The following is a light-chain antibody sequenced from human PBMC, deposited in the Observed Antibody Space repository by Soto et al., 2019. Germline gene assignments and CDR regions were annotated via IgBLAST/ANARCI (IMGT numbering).Light chain of an antibody. CDR3: QQSYSTPPWT. V-gene: IGKV1-39*01. CDR1: QSIRSY. J-gene: IGKJ1*01. Sequence: IQLQKYPSSLSAYVGDKVTITCRASQSIRSYLNWVQQKPGKAPKLLIYDASSLQTGVPSRFSGSGSGTDFSLTISRLQPEDFATYYCQQSYSTPPWTFGQGTKV. CDR2: DAS.